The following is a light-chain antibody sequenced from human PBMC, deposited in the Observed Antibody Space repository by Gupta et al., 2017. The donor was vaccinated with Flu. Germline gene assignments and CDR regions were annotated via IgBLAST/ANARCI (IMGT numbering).Light chain of an antibody. CDR2: ENS. J-gene: IGLJ3*02. CDR1: SGSVATSF. Sequence: NFMLTQPHSVSESPGGTVTISCTRSSGSVATSFVLWYQQRPGSAPSTLLYENSERPSWVPDRFFASIDTSYNSSSIIISGLNTEDEADYYCQSYDGSVWVFGGGTKLTVL. V-gene: IGLV6-57*03. CDR3: QSYDGSVWV.